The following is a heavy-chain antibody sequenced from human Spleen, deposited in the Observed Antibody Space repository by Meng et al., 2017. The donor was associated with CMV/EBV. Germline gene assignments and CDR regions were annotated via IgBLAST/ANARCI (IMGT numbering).Heavy chain of an antibody. J-gene: IGHJ3*02. V-gene: IGHV3-69-1*01. CDR2: ISTFSYI. Sequence: ETLSLTCTVSGYSISSDYYWGWIRQPPGKRLEYVSSISTFSYIYYADSLKGRFTISRDNAKNSLYLQMNSLRVEDTAVYYCAKVPRLRSSGASDAFDIWGQGTMVTVSS. CDR1: GYSISSDYY. D-gene: IGHD3-16*01. CDR3: AKVPRLRSSGASDAFDI.